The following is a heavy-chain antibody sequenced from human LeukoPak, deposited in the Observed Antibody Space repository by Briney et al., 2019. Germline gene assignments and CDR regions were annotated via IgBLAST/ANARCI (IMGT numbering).Heavy chain of an antibody. Sequence: GGSLRLSCAASGFTFSSYGMHWVRQAPGKGLEWVAVISYDGSNKYYADSVKGRFTISRDNSKNTLYLQMNSLRAEDTAVYYCARDLDSVVVTAIQDYYYYGMDVWGQGTTVTVSS. V-gene: IGHV3-30*03. D-gene: IGHD2-21*02. J-gene: IGHJ6*02. CDR2: ISYDGSNK. CDR1: GFTFSSYG. CDR3: ARDLDSVVVTAIQDYYYYGMDV.